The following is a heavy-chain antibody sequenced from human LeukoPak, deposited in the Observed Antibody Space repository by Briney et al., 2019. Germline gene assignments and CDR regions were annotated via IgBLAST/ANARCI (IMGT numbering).Heavy chain of an antibody. V-gene: IGHV1-8*01. D-gene: IGHD3-9*01. CDR1: GYTFTSYD. Sequence: ASVKVSCKASGYTFTSYDINWVRQATGQGLEWMGWMNPNSGNTGYAQKFQGRVTMTRNTSISTAYMELSSLRSEDTAVYYCARGPPELLRYFDWLYYFDYWGQGTLVTVSS. J-gene: IGHJ4*02. CDR3: ARGPPELLRYFDWLYYFDY. CDR2: MNPNSGNT.